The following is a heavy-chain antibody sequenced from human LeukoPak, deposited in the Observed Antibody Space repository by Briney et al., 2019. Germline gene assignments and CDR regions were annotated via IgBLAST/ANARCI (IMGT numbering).Heavy chain of an antibody. CDR3: ARDRGEGANYFDY. J-gene: IGHJ4*02. V-gene: IGHV4-39*07. D-gene: IGHD3-10*01. Sequence: KPSETLSLTCTVSGGSISSSSYYWGWIRQPPGKGLEWIGTIYYSGSTYYNPSLKSRVTISVDTSKNQFSLKLSSVTAADTAVYYCARDRGEGANYFDYWGQGTLVTVSS. CDR1: GGSISSSSYY. CDR2: IYYSGST.